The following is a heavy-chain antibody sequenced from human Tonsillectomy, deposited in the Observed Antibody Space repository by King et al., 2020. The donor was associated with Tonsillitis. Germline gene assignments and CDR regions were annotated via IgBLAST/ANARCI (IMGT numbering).Heavy chain of an antibody. V-gene: IGHV4-59*01. J-gene: IGHJ6*04. CDR3: ARAQAMDV. Sequence: VQLQESGPGLVNPSETLSLTCTVSGGSISSYYWSWIRQPPGKGLEWIGYISYTGSTNNNPSLKSRVTISVDTSKNPFSLKLSAVTAADTAVYYCARAQAMDVWGKGTTVTVSS. CDR2: ISYTGST. CDR1: GGSISSYY.